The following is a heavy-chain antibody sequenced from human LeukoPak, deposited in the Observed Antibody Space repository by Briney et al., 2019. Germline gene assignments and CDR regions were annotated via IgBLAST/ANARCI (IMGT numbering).Heavy chain of an antibody. V-gene: IGHV4-61*02. J-gene: IGHJ6*04. CDR1: GGSLSSGSYY. CDR2: IYSSGST. CDR3: ARKGDV. Sequence: SETLSLTCTVSGGSLSSGSYYWSWIRQPAGKGLEWIGRIYSSGSTNYNPSLQSRVTISVDTSKNQFSLKLSSVTAADTAVYYCARKGDVWGKGTTVTVSS.